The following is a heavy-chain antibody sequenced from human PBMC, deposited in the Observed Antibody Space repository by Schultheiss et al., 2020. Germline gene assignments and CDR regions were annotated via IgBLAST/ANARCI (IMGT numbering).Heavy chain of an antibody. CDR2: IYYSGST. Sequence: SETLSLTCTVSGGSISSSSYYWGWIRQPPGKGLEWIGYIYYSGSTNYNPSLKSRVTISVDTSKNQFSLKLSSVTAADTAVYYCARGQVRDGMDVWGQGTTVTVSS. V-gene: IGHV4-61*05. CDR1: GGSISSSSYY. CDR3: ARGQVRDGMDV. D-gene: IGHD3-10*01. J-gene: IGHJ6*02.